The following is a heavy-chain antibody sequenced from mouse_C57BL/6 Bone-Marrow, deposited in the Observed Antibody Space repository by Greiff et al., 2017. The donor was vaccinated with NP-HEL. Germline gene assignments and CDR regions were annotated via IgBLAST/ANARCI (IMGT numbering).Heavy chain of an antibody. Sequence: EVKLQESGGGLVKPGGSLKLSCAASGFTFSSYAMSWVRQTPEKRLEWVATISDGGSYTYYPDNVKGRFTISRDNAKNNLYLQMSHLKSEDTAMYYCARRYEYYYAMDYWGQGTSVTVSS. CDR1: GFTFSSYA. CDR3: ARRYEYYYAMDY. V-gene: IGHV5-4*03. J-gene: IGHJ4*01. D-gene: IGHD2-3*01. CDR2: ISDGGSYT.